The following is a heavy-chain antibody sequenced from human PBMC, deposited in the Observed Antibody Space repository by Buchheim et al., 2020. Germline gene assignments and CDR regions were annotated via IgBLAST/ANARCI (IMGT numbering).Heavy chain of an antibody. V-gene: IGHV3-7*01. D-gene: IGHD1-20*01. Sequence: EVQLVESGGGLVQPGGSLRLSCAASGFTFSSYWMSWVRQAPGKGLEWVANIKQDGSEKYYVDSVKGRFTISRDNAENSLYLQMNRLRAEDTAVYYCARDSRYNWNDPVGVYWGQGTL. J-gene: IGHJ4*02. CDR2: IKQDGSEK. CDR1: GFTFSSYW. CDR3: ARDSRYNWNDPVGVY.